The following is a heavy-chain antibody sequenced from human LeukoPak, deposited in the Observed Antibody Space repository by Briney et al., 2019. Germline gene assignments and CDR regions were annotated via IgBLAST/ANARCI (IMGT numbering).Heavy chain of an antibody. CDR2: IYYSGST. Sequence: PSETMSLTRTVSGGSISSSSYYWRWIRQPPGKALTCIGSIYYSGSTYYNPSLKSRVTISVDTSKNQFSVNLSAVTSADSTMYYFARIRTPVARIDYRGQVTVVTVSS. CDR1: GGSISSSSYY. CDR3: ARIRTPVARIDY. V-gene: IGHV4-39*01. D-gene: IGHD5-12*01. J-gene: IGHJ4*02.